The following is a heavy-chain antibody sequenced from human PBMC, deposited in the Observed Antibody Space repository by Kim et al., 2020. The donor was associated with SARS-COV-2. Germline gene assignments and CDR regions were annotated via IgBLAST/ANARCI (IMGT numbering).Heavy chain of an antibody. V-gene: IGHV3-13*04. Sequence: GGSLRLSCAAFGFTFSNYDMHWVRQTPGKGLEWVSAISTTGDTYYPGSVKGRFTISRENAKNSLYLQMNSLRAGDTAVYYCTRDAHGMDVWGQGTTVTVSS. CDR3: TRDAHGMDV. CDR2: ISTTGDT. CDR1: GFTFSNYD. J-gene: IGHJ6*02.